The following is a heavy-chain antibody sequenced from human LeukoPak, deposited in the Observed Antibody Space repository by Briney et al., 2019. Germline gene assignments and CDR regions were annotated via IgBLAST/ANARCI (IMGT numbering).Heavy chain of an antibody. D-gene: IGHD7-27*01. V-gene: IGHV4-59*01. CDR3: ARGLTGDRYPGGYFDL. Sequence: SETLSLTCTVSGGSISSYYWSWIRQPPGKGLEWIGYIYYSGSTNYNPSLKSRVTISVDTSKNQFSLKLSSVTAADTAVYYCARGLTGDRYPGGYFDLWGCGTLVTVSS. CDR1: GGSISSYY. CDR2: IYYSGST. J-gene: IGHJ2*01.